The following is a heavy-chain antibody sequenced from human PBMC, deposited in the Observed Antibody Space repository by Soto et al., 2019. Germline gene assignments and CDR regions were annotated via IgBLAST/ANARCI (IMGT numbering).Heavy chain of an antibody. CDR1: GYSFAGYW. CDR3: ARLPGVRGVFDGFNV. D-gene: IGHD3-10*01. J-gene: IGHJ3*01. Sequence: PGESLKSSSNGSGYSFAGYWVGWVRQMPGKGLDWMGVIYPGDSDTRYSPSFHGQVTISADKSISTAYLQWSSLKASDTAMYFCARLPGVRGVFDGFNVWGQGTMVTVSS. CDR2: IYPGDSDT. V-gene: IGHV5-51*01.